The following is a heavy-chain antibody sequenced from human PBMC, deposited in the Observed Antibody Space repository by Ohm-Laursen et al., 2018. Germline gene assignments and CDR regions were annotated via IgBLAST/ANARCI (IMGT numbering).Heavy chain of an antibody. CDR3: AKDLDPYEPYYFDY. J-gene: IGHJ4*02. CDR2: ISGSGGST. CDR1: GFTFSSFS. Sequence: SLRLSCSASGFTFSSFSMNWVRQAPGKGLEWVSAISGSGGSTYYADSVKGRFTISRDNSKNTLYLQMNSLRAEDTAVYYCAKDLDPYEPYYFDYWGQGTLVTVSS. D-gene: IGHD2-21*01. V-gene: IGHV3-23*01.